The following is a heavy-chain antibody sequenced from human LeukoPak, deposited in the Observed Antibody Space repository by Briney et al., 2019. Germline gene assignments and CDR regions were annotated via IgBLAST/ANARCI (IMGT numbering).Heavy chain of an antibody. V-gene: IGHV4-61*02. J-gene: IGHJ6*03. Sequence: PSETPSLTCTVSGASISSDSSYWSWIRQPAGKGLEWIGRIYTSGSTNYNPSLKSRVTISIDSSKNQFSLKLSSVTAADTAVYYCAREVGVGYSYGPGVYMDVWGKGTTVTVSS. CDR2: IYTSGST. CDR3: AREVGVGYSYGPGVYMDV. D-gene: IGHD5-18*01. CDR1: GASISSDSSY.